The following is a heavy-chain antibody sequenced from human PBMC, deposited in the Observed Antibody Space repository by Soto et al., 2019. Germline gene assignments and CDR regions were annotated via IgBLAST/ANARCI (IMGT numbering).Heavy chain of an antibody. Sequence: EVQLLESGGGLVQPGGSLRLSCAASGFTFSSYAMSWVRQAPGKGLEWVSSISNTGGTTYYADSVKGRFTISRDNSKNTLYLQMNSLRAADTAIYYCAKVWGNYGNFDYWGQGTLVTVSS. CDR2: ISNTGGTT. D-gene: IGHD3-16*01. CDR1: GFTFSSYA. J-gene: IGHJ4*02. V-gene: IGHV3-23*01. CDR3: AKVWGNYGNFDY.